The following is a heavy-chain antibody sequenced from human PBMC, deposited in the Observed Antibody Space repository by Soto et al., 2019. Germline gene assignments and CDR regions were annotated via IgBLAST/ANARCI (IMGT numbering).Heavy chain of an antibody. CDR1: GGSFSGYY. CDR3: ARRGWTTMVRGVIISLGYMDV. CDR2: INHSGST. Sequence: SETLSLTCAVYGGSFSGYYWSWIRQPPGKGLEWIGEINHSGSTNYNPSLKSRVTISVDTSKNQFSLKLSSVTAADTAVYYCARRGWTTMVRGVIISLGYMDVWGKGTTVTVSS. J-gene: IGHJ6*03. V-gene: IGHV4-34*01. D-gene: IGHD3-10*01.